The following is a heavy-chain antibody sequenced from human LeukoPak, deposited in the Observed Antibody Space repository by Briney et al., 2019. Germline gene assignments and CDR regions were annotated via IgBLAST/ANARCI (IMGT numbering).Heavy chain of an antibody. D-gene: IGHD4-11*01. CDR3: ARRTVPYYYYGMDV. CDR2: MNPNSGNT. J-gene: IGHJ6*02. Sequence: AASVTVSCKASGYTFTSYDINWVRQATGQGLEWMGWMNPNSGNTGYAQKFQGRVTMTRNTSISAAYMELSSLRSEDTAVYYCARRTVPYYYYGMDVWGQGTTVTVSS. CDR1: GYTFTSYD. V-gene: IGHV1-8*01.